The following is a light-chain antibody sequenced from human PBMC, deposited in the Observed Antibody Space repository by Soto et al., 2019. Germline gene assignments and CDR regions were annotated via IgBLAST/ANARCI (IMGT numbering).Light chain of an antibody. CDR3: QQSYSTPYT. V-gene: IGKV3-15*01. CDR1: QTINNN. CDR2: GAS. J-gene: IGKJ2*01. Sequence: VMTQAPATLSVSPGERATLSCRASQTINNNVAWYQLKDGQVPRLLIYGASTRATDVPARFSGSGSGTEFTLTISSLQSEDFATYYCQQSYSTPYTFGQGTKLEIK.